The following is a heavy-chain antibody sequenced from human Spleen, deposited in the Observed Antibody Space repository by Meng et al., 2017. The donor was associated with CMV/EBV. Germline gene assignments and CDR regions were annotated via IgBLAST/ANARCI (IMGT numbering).Heavy chain of an antibody. CDR1: DYPITSGHC. J-gene: IGHJ4*02. CDR3: ARLEVPAAVDY. D-gene: IGHD2-2*01. V-gene: IGHV4-38-2*02. CDR2: IYHNANV. Sequence: ESLKISCTVSDYPITSGHCWGWIRQPPGRGLEWIGNIYHNANVYYNPSLKSRATISADTSKNQFSLKLTSVTAADTAVYYCARLEVPAAVDYWGQGTLVTVSS.